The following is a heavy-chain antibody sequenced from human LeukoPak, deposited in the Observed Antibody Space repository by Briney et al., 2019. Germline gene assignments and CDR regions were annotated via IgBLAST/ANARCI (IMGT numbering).Heavy chain of an antibody. V-gene: IGHV3-30*18. J-gene: IGHJ4*02. D-gene: IGHD3-10*01. CDR1: GFTFSDYG. Sequence: GRSLRLSCAASGFTFSDYGMHWVRQAPGKGLGWVALISYDGGNKFYAGSVRDRFTISRDNSKNTLFLQMNSLRIEDTAVYYCAKVFEVRGARRPKDYWGQGTLVIVSS. CDR2: ISYDGGNK. CDR3: AKVFEVRGARRPKDY.